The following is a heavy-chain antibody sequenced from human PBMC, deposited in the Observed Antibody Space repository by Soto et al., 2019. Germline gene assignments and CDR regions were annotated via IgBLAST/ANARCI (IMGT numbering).Heavy chain of an antibody. Sequence: LSLTCAVSGGSISSGGYSWSWIRQPPGKGLEWIGYIYHSGSTYYNPSLKSRVTISVDRSKNQFSLKLSSVTAADTAVYYCARGTTDNWFDPWGQGTLVTVSS. CDR2: IYHSGST. J-gene: IGHJ5*02. V-gene: IGHV4-30-2*01. CDR3: ARGTTDNWFDP. D-gene: IGHD1-7*01. CDR1: GGSISSGGYS.